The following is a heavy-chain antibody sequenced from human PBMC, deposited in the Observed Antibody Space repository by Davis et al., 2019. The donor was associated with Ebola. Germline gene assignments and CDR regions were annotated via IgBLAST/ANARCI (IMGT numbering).Heavy chain of an antibody. D-gene: IGHD1-26*01. CDR1: GFTFNTYA. CDR3: AKEDIVGATKQGAFDY. J-gene: IGHJ4*02. Sequence: GESLKISCAASGFTFNTYAMNWVRQVPGKGLEWVSEISGSGGGTYYTDSVKGRFTISRDNSKNTLYLQMDSLRVEDTAVYYCAKEDIVGATKQGAFDYWGQGTLVTVSS. CDR2: ISGSGGGT. V-gene: IGHV3-23*01.